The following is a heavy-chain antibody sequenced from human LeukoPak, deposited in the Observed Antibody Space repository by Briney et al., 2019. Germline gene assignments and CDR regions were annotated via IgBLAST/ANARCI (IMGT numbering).Heavy chain of an antibody. D-gene: IGHD3-16*01. CDR3: AKGHVYYFDY. J-gene: IGHJ4*02. CDR2: ISGSGGST. Sequence: GGSLRLSCAASGFTFSSYAMSWVRQAPGEGLEWVSAISGSGGSTYYADSVKGRFTISSDNSKNTLYLQMNSLRAEDTAVYYCAKGHVYYFDYWGQGTLVTVSS. CDR1: GFTFSSYA. V-gene: IGHV3-23*01.